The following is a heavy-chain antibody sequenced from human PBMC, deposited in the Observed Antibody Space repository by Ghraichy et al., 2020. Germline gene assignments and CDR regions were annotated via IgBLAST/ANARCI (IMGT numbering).Heavy chain of an antibody. CDR2: IYTSGST. J-gene: IGHJ3*02. Sequence: SETLSLTCTVSGGSISSYYWSWIRQPAGKGLEWFGRIYTSGSTNYNPSLKSRVTMSVDTSKTQFSLMLSSVTAADTAVYYCARGSSSPNYDGSGYYSAFDIGGQRTIDTVSS. V-gene: IGHV4-4*07. D-gene: IGHD3-22*01. CDR3: ARGSSSPNYDGSGYYSAFDI. CDR1: GGSISSYY.